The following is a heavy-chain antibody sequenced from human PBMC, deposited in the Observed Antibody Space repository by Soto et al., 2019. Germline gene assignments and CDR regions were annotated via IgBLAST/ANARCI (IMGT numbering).Heavy chain of an antibody. CDR1: GGSISSGDYY. Sequence: QVQLQESGPGLVKPSQTLSLTCTVSGGSISSGDYYWRWIRQPPGKGLEWIGYIYYSGSTYYNPSLKSRVTNSGVTSKNQVPLKLGFVTAADTAVYYCARVGSSRAVRPFDDWGQGTLVTVSS. D-gene: IGHD6-6*01. CDR2: IYYSGST. J-gene: IGHJ4*02. V-gene: IGHV4-30-4*01. CDR3: ARVGSSRAVRPFDD.